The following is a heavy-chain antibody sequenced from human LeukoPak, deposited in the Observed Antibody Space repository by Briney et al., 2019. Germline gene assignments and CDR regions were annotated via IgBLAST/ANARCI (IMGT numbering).Heavy chain of an antibody. D-gene: IGHD3-16*01. CDR2: IWYDGSNK. CDR3: AKDLGWGPSDY. J-gene: IGHJ4*02. V-gene: IGHV3-33*06. CDR1: GFTFSSYG. Sequence: GRSLRLSCAASGFTFSSYGMHWVRQAPGKGLEWVAVIWYDGSNKYYADSVKGRFTISRDNSKNTLYLQMNSLRAEETAVYYCAKDLGWGPSDYWGQGTLVTVSS.